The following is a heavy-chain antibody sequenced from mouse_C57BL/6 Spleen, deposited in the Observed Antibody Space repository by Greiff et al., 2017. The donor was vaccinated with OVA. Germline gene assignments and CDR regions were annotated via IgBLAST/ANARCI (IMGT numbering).Heavy chain of an antibody. CDR2: IDPSDSYT. CDR1: GYTFTSYW. Sequence: QVQLKQPGAELVKPGASVKLSCKASGYTFTSYWMQWVKQRPGQGLEWIGEIDPSDSYTNYNQKFKGKATLTVDTSSSTAYMQLSSLTSEDSAVYYCARFGGYYFDYWGQGTTLTVSS. J-gene: IGHJ2*01. V-gene: IGHV1-50*01. D-gene: IGHD1-1*02. CDR3: ARFGGYYFDY.